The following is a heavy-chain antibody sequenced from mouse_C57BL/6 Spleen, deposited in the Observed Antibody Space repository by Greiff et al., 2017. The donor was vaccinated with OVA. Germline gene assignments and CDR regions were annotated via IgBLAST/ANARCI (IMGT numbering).Heavy chain of an antibody. CDR3: ARRGYYGDYFDY. D-gene: IGHD1-1*01. CDR2: IYPGSGNT. J-gene: IGHJ2*01. Sequence: QVQLKQSGAELVRPGASVKLSCKASGYTFTDYYINWVKQRPGQGLEWIARIYPGSGNTYYNEKFKGKATLTAEKSSSTAYMQLSSLTSEDSAVYCCARRGYYGDYFDYWCQGTTLTVSS. V-gene: IGHV1-76*01. CDR1: GYTFTDYY.